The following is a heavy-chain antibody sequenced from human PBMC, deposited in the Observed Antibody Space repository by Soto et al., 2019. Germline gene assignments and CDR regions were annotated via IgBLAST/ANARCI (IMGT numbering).Heavy chain of an antibody. CDR2: SSPRGDTI. Sequence: GGSLRLSCVASGFSLANYPMNWVRQTPGKGLEWISYSSPRGDTIYYADSVEGRFTISRDNARNSLSLHMSSLRDEDSALYYCAKGHHTNVGGYYYFESWGQGVTVAVSS. J-gene: IGHJ4*02. CDR1: GFSLANYP. D-gene: IGHD6-19*01. V-gene: IGHV3-48*02. CDR3: AKGHHTNVGGYYYFES.